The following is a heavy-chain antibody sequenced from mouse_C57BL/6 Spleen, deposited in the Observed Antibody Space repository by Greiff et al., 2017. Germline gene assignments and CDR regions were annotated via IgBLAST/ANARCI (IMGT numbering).Heavy chain of an antibody. CDR2: IDPETGGT. J-gene: IGHJ4*01. Sequence: QVQLQQSGAELVRPGASVTLSCKASGYTFTDYEMHWVKQTPVHGLEWIGAIDPETGGTAYNQKFTGKAILTADKSSSTAYMELRSLTSEDSAVYYCTRSGTTVEYYYAMDYWGQGTSVTVSS. V-gene: IGHV1-15*01. CDR1: GYTFTDYE. CDR3: TRSGTTVEYYYAMDY. D-gene: IGHD1-1*01.